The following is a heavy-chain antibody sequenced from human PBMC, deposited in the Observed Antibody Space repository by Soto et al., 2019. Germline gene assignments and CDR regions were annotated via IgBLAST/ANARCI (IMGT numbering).Heavy chain of an antibody. V-gene: IGHV1-69*06. CDR1: GGTFSSYA. CDR3: AREDSSSSREGYFDY. Sequence: QVQLVQSGAEVKKPGSSVKVSCKASGGTFSSYAISWVRQAPGQGLEWMGGIIPIFGTAHYAQKFQGGVTITADKSTSTAYMELSSLRSEDTAVYYCAREDSSSSREGYFDYWGQGTLVTVSS. D-gene: IGHD6-6*01. J-gene: IGHJ4*02. CDR2: IIPIFGTA.